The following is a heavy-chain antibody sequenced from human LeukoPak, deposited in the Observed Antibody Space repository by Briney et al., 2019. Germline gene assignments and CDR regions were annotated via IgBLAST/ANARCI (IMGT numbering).Heavy chain of an antibody. CDR1: GGSISSYY. V-gene: IGHV4-59*08. CDR2: IYYSGST. J-gene: IGHJ6*03. D-gene: IGHD6-13*01. CDR3: ARRAGSSWNKRVYYYYMDV. Sequence: PSETLSLTCTVSGGSISSYYWSWIRQPPGKGLEWIGYIYYSGSTNYNPSLKRRVTISVDTSKNQFSLKLSSVTAADTAVYYCARRAGSSWNKRVYYYYMDVWGKGTTVTVSS.